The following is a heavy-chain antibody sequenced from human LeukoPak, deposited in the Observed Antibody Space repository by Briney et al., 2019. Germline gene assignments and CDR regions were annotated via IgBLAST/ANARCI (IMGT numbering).Heavy chain of an antibody. CDR2: ISGSGGTT. V-gene: IGHV3-23*01. CDR1: GFTFSNYG. CDR3: ARDPVDYYGSGSSNWFDP. J-gene: IGHJ5*02. D-gene: IGHD3-10*01. Sequence: GGSLRLSCAASGFTFSNYGMRWVRQAPGKGLEWVSAISGSGGTTYYADSVKGRFTISRDNSKNTLYLQMNSLRAEDTAVYYCARDPVDYYGSGSSNWFDPWGQGTLVTVSS.